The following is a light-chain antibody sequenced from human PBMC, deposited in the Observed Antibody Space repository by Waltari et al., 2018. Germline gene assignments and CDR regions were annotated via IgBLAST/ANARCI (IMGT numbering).Light chain of an antibody. CDR1: QSLLHSNGYNY. Sequence: DIVMTQSPLSLPVTPGEPASISCRSSQSLLHSNGYNYLDWYLQKPGQSPQLLIYLGSNRASGVPDRFSGSGSSTDFTLKISRVEAEDVGVYYCMQALQTPGWTFGQGTKVEIK. J-gene: IGKJ1*01. CDR3: MQALQTPGWT. CDR2: LGS. V-gene: IGKV2-28*01.